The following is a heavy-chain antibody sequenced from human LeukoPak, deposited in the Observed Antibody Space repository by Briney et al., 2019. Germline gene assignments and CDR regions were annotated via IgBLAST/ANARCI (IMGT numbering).Heavy chain of an antibody. Sequence: GRSLRLSCAASGFTFSSYGMHWVRQAPGKGLEWVAVISYDGSNKYYADSVKGRFTISRDNSKNTLYLQMNSLRAEDTAVYYCARALYNRGWYPDYFDSWGQGTLVTVSA. J-gene: IGHJ4*02. CDR2: ISYDGSNK. CDR3: ARALYNRGWYPDYFDS. V-gene: IGHV3-30*03. CDR1: GFTFSSYG. D-gene: IGHD6-19*01.